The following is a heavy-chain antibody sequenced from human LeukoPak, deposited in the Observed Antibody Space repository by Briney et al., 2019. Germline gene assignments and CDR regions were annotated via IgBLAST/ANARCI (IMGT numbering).Heavy chain of an antibody. CDR2: IYYSGST. V-gene: IGHV4-39*07. CDR1: GGSISSSSYY. D-gene: IGHD6-13*01. J-gene: IGHJ6*02. Sequence: SETLSLTCTVSGGSISSSSYYWGWIRQPPGKGLEWIGSIYYSGSTYYNPSLKSRVTISVDTSKNQFSLKLSSVTAADTAVYYCARLGAGTLDLGLRYYYYGMDVWGQGTMVTVSS. CDR3: ARLGAGTLDLGLRYYYYGMDV.